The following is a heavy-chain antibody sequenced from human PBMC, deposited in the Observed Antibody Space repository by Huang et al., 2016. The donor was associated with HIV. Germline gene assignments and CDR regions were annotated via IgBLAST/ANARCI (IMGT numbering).Heavy chain of an antibody. Sequence: EVRLEESGGDLVKPGGSLRLSCTASGFSFKSYSMNWVRQAPVKGLEWFSCISNSCKYIHYRDSGKCRFTITRDNAKDSLYLQMSALGVDDTGIYFCAREPLVCSRGQCHSGGLDLWGHGTLVTVSS. D-gene: IGHD3-22*01. V-gene: IGHV3-21*02. J-gene: IGHJ5*02. CDR2: ISNSCKYI. CDR1: GFSFKSYS. CDR3: AREPLVCSRGQCHSGGLDL.